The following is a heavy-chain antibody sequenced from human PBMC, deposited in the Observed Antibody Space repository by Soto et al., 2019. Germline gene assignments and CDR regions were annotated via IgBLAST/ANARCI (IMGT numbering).Heavy chain of an antibody. CDR3: ARGGDILTGYYTLDY. V-gene: IGHV3-11*05. CDR2: ISSSSSYT. CDR1: GFTFSDYF. Sequence: NPGGSLRLSCAASGFTFSDYFTSWIRQAPGKGLEWVSYISSSSSYTNYADSVKGRFTISRDNAKNSLYLQINSLRAEDTAVYYCARGGDILTGYYTLDYWGQGTLVTVSS. J-gene: IGHJ4*02. D-gene: IGHD3-9*01.